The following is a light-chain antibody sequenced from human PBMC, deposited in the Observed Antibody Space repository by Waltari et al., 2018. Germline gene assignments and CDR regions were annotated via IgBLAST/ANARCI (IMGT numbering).Light chain of an antibody. CDR3: QQSYTSPAST. J-gene: IGKJ5*01. Sequence: DIQMTQSPSSLSASVGHRVTITCRASQTISTFLNWYQQKPGKAPRVLIYDASSLQSGVPSRFSGSGSGTDFTLTISSLQPEDFATYYCQQSYTSPASTFGQGTRLEIK. CDR2: DAS. V-gene: IGKV1-39*01. CDR1: QTISTF.